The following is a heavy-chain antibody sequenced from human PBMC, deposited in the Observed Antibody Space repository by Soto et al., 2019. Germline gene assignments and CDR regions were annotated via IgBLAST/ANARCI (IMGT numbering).Heavy chain of an antibody. CDR2: ISYDGSNK. V-gene: IGHV3-30*18. CDR3: AKNPRYYSGYRPSYGMDV. J-gene: IGHJ6*02. Sequence: QVQLVESGGGEVQPGRSLRLSCAASGFTFSSYGMHWVRQAPGKGLEWVAVISYDGSNKYYADSVKGRFTISRDNSKNTLYLQMNSLRAEDTAVYYCAKNPRYYSGYRPSYGMDVWGQGTTVTVSS. CDR1: GFTFSSYG. D-gene: IGHD2-2*02.